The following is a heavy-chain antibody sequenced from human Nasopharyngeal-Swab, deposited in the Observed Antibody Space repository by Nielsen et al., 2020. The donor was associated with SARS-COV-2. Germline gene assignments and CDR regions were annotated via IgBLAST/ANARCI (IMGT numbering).Heavy chain of an antibody. V-gene: IGHV3-7*01. D-gene: IGHD3-10*01. J-gene: IGHJ4*02. CDR1: GFTFSSYW. Sequence: GGSLKISCAASGFTFSSYWMSWVRQAPGKGLEWVANIKQDGSEKYYVDSVKGRFTISRDNAKNSLYLQMNSLRAEDTAVYYCARDSKVRVVGFDYWGQGTLVTVSS. CDR2: IKQDGSEK. CDR3: ARDSKVRVVGFDY.